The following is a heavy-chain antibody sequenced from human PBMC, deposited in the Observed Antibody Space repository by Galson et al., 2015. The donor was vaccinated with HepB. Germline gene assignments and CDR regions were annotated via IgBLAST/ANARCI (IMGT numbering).Heavy chain of an antibody. J-gene: IGHJ6*02. Sequence: SVKVSCKVSGYTLTELSMLWVRQAPGKGLEWMGGFDPEDGETIYAQKFQGRVTMTEDTSTDTAYMELSSLRSEDTAVYYCATDSGIAAAGVGYYYYGMDVWGQGTTVTVSS. CDR3: ATDSGIAAAGVGYYYYGMDV. D-gene: IGHD6-13*01. V-gene: IGHV1-24*01. CDR2: FDPEDGET. CDR1: GYTLTELS.